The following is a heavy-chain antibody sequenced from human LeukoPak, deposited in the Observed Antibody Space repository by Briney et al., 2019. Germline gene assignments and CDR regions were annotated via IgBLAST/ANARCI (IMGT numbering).Heavy chain of an antibody. CDR1: GFTFSDYY. CDR2: ISSSGSTI. CDR3: ARDAGRVGAKQQLANY. J-gene: IGHJ4*02. Sequence: GGSLRLSCAASGFTFSDYYMSWIRQAPGKGLEWVSYISSSGSTIYCADSVKGRFTISRDNAKNSLYLQMNSLRAEDTAVYYCARDAGRVGAKQQLANYWGQGTLVTVSS. D-gene: IGHD6-13*01. V-gene: IGHV3-11*01.